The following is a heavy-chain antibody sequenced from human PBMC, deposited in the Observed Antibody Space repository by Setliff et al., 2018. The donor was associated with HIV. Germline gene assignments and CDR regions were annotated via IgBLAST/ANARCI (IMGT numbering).Heavy chain of an antibody. V-gene: IGHV1-69*13. CDR1: GDTFNSHA. D-gene: IGHD2-15*01. J-gene: IGHJ6*04. CDR3: ARDSRDIVVVIAPEPEPYYYYGMDV. CDR2: IIPIFGTP. Sequence: SVKVSCKASGDTFNSHAISWVRQAPGQGLEWMGGIIPIFGTPNYAQKFKGRLTITADESTSTVYMELSSLRFEDTAVYYCARDSRDIVVVIAPEPEPYYYYGMDVWGEGTTVTVSS.